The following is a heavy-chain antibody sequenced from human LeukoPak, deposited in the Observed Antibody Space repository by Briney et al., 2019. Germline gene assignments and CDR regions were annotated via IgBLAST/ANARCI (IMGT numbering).Heavy chain of an antibody. CDR3: AKDPDYYDSSGYYYY. V-gene: IGHV3-23*01. CDR2: ISGSGGST. CDR1: GFTFSSYA. D-gene: IGHD3-22*01. J-gene: IGHJ4*02. Sequence: GGSLRLSCAASGFTFSSYAMSWVRQAPGKGLEWVSGISGSGGSTYYADSVKGRFTISRDNSKNTLYLQMNSLRAEDTAVYYCAKDPDYYDSSGYYYYWGQGTLVTVSS.